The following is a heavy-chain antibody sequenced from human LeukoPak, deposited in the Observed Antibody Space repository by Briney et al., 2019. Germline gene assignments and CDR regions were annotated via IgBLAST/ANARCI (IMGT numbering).Heavy chain of an antibody. CDR1: GFTFSSYS. D-gene: IGHD5-18*01. J-gene: IGHJ3*02. CDR3: GRDTVGYGGAFDI. V-gene: IGHV3-48*01. Sequence: QPGGSLRLSCAASGFTFSSYSMNWVRQAPGKGLEWVSYISSSSSTIYYADSVKGRFTISRDNAKNSLYLQMNSLRPEDTAVYYCGRDTVGYGGAFDIWGQGTMVTVSS. CDR2: ISSSSSTI.